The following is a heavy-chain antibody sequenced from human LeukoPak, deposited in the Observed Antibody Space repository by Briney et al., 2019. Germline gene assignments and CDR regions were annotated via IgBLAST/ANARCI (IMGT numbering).Heavy chain of an antibody. J-gene: IGHJ5*02. CDR1: GGSISSYY. Sequence: SETLSLTCTVSGGSISSYYWSWIRQPPGKGLEWIGYIYTSGSTNYNPSLKSRVTISVDTSKNQFSLKLSSVTAADTAVYYCARFPPWGMTTGLDFDPWGQGTLVTVSS. D-gene: IGHD4-17*01. CDR2: IYTSGST. CDR3: ARFPPWGMTTGLDFDP. V-gene: IGHV4-4*09.